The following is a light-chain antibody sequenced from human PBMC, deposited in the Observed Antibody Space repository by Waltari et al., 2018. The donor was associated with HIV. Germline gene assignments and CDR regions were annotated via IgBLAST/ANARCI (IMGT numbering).Light chain of an antibody. J-gene: IGLJ3*02. CDR3: SSYGGGDTVL. Sequence: QSALTQPTPASGPTGPSVTISCTRTSSELGSFKYVSWSQQPPGKAPKTMIYDVTKWPSGVPDRFSGSRSGTTASLTVSGLQAEDEADYYCSSYGGGDTVLFGGGTRLTVL. CDR1: SSELGSFKY. CDR2: DVT. V-gene: IGLV2-8*01.